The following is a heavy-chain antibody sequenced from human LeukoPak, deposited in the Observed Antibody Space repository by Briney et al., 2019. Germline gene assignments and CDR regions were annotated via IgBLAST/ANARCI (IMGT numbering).Heavy chain of an antibody. CDR1: GGSISSSSYY. CDR2: IYYSGST. Sequence: SETLSLTCTVSGGSISSSSYYWDWIRQPPGKGLEWIGSIYYSGSTYYNPSLKSRVAISVDTSKSQFSLKLSSVTAADAAVYYCARGLPAVILYYFDYWGQGTLVTVSS. CDR3: ARGLPAVILYYFDY. V-gene: IGHV4-39*01. D-gene: IGHD2-2*01. J-gene: IGHJ4*02.